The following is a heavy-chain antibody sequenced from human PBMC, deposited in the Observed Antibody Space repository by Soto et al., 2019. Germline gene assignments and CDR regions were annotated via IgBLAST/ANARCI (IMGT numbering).Heavy chain of an antibody. V-gene: IGHV5-51*01. D-gene: IGHD3-3*01. CDR3: ARQSREYDSPFDY. Sequence: GESLKISCKGFGYTFTSKWIGWVRQLPGKGLEWMGIICPGDSEIKYSPSFQGQVTISADKSLTTAYLQWSSLKASDTAIYYCARQSREYDSPFDYWGQGTLVTVSS. CDR1: GYTFTSKW. J-gene: IGHJ4*02. CDR2: ICPGDSEI.